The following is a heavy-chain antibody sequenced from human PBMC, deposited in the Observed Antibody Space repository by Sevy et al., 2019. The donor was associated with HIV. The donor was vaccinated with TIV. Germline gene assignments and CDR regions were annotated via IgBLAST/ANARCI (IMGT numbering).Heavy chain of an antibody. CDR1: GFTFSNSG. J-gene: IGHJ4*02. CDR2: IFSDGITT. Sequence: GGSLRLSCAASGFTFSNSGMHWVRQSPGKGLEWVASIFSDGITTYYGDSVKGRFTVFRDNSKSTLYLQINSLRIEDTAIYYAARESPSDWYLDSWGQGTLVTVSS. D-gene: IGHD6-19*01. V-gene: IGHV3-33*01. CDR3: ARESPSDWYLDS.